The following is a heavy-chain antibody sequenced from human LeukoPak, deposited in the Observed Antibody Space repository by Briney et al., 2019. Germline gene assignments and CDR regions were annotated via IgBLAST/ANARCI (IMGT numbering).Heavy chain of an antibody. Sequence: ASVKVSCKASGYTFTGYYMHWVRQAPGQGLEWMGRINPNSGGTNYAQKFQGRVTMTRDTSISTAYMELSRLRSDDTAVYYCARDYHRRYYYDSSGYQVGYWGQGTLVTVSS. V-gene: IGHV1-2*06. CDR1: GYTFTGYY. CDR2: INPNSGGT. D-gene: IGHD3-22*01. J-gene: IGHJ4*02. CDR3: ARDYHRRYYYDSSGYQVGY.